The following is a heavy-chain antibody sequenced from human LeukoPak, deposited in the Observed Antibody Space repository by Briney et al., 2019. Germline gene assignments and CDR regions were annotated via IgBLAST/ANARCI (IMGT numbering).Heavy chain of an antibody. Sequence: SETLSLTCTVSGGSISSYYWSWIRQPPGKGLEWIGEINHSGSTNYNPSLKSRVTISVDTSKNQFSLKLSSVTAADTAVYYCARGQAGRSFRYWGQGTLVTVSS. CDR3: ARGQAGRSFRY. D-gene: IGHD1-26*01. V-gene: IGHV4-34*01. J-gene: IGHJ4*02. CDR1: GGSISSYY. CDR2: INHSGST.